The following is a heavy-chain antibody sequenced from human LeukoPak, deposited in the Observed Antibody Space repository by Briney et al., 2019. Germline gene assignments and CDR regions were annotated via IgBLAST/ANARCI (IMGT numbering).Heavy chain of an antibody. CDR3: ARDREDYYDSSGYYSYAFDI. CDR1: GYTFTSYG. V-gene: IGHV1-18*01. Sequence: ASVKVSCKASGYTFTSYGISWVRQAPGQGLEWMGWISAYNGNTNYAQKLQGRVTMTTDTSTSTAYMELRSLRSDDTAVYYCARDREDYYDSSGYYSYAFDIWGQGTMVTVSS. J-gene: IGHJ3*02. D-gene: IGHD3-22*01. CDR2: ISAYNGNT.